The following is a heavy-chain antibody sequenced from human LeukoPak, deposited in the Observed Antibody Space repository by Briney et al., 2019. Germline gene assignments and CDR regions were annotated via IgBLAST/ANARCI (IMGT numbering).Heavy chain of an antibody. CDR3: ARGDSGSYTPWDY. J-gene: IGHJ4*02. CDR2: IIPIFGTA. D-gene: IGHD1-26*01. V-gene: IGHV1-69*05. CDR1: GGTFSSYA. Sequence: GASVKVSCKASGGTFSSYAISWVRQAPGQGLEWMGGIIPIFGTANYAQKFQGRVTITTDEPTSTACMELSSLRSEDTAVYYCARGDSGSYTPWDYWGQGTLVTVSS.